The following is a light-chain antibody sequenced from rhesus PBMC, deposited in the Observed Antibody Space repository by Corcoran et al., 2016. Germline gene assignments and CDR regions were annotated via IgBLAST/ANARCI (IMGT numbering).Light chain of an antibody. CDR3: LQYSSSPYT. J-gene: IGKJ2*01. Sequence: DIQMTQSPSSLSASLGDTVTITCRASQSISNWLDWYQQTPRKAPKLLIYKASSLQTGVPSRFSGSGTGTDFTLTISSLQPEDFATYYCLQYSSSPYTFGQGTKVEIK. CDR2: KAS. CDR1: QSISNW. V-gene: IGKV1-22*01.